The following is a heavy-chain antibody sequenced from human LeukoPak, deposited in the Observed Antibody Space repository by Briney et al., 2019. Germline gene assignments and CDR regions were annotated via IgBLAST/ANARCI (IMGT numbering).Heavy chain of an antibody. Sequence: SETLSLTCAVYGGSFSGYYWSWIRQPPGKGLEWIGEINHSGSTNYNPSLKSRVTISVDTSKNQFSLKLSSVTAADTAVYYCARHPLGLDYWGQGTLVTVSS. V-gene: IGHV4-34*01. CDR3: ARHPLGLDY. CDR2: INHSGST. D-gene: IGHD3/OR15-3a*01. CDR1: GGSFSGYY. J-gene: IGHJ4*02.